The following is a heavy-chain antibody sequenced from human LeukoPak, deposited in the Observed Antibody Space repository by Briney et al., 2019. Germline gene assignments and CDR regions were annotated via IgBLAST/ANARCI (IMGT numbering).Heavy chain of an antibody. CDR1: GGSFSGYY. CDR2: INHSGST. D-gene: IGHD2-15*01. J-gene: IGHJ1*01. CDR3: ARDSSDIRSLIAH. Sequence: SETLSLTCAVYGGSFSGYYWSWIRQPPGKGLEWIGEINHSGSTNYNPSLKSRVTISVDTSKNQFSLKLSSVTAEDTAVYYCARDSSDIRSLIAHWGQGTLVTVSS. V-gene: IGHV4-34*01.